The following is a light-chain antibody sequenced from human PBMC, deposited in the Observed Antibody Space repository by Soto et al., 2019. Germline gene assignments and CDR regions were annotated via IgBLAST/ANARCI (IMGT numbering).Light chain of an antibody. V-gene: IGKV1-27*01. CDR2: AAS. CDR1: QGISHF. J-gene: IGKJ1*01. Sequence: DIQMTQSPSSLSASVGDRVTITCRASQGISHFLAWYQQKPGKVPKLLIYAASILQSGVPPRFSGSGSGTDFTLTISSLQPEDVATYYCQKYNTVPRTFGQGTKV. CDR3: QKYNTVPRT.